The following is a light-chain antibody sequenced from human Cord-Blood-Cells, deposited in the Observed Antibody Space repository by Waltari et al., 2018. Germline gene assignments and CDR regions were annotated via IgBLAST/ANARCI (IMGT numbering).Light chain of an antibody. J-gene: IGKJ4*01. Sequence: DIQMTPSPSSLSASVGDRVTITCRASQSISSYLNWYQQKPGKAPTLLIYAASSLQSGVPSRCCGSGSATDYTLTISSLQPEDVATYYCHQSYGTPLTFGGGTKVEIK. CDR1: QSISSY. CDR2: AAS. CDR3: HQSYGTPLT. V-gene: IGKV1-39*01.